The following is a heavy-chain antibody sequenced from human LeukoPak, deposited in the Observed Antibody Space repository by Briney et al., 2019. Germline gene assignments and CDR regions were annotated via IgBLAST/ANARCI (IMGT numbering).Heavy chain of an antibody. Sequence: GGSLRLSCAASGFTFSSYSMNWVRQAPGKGLEWVSSISSSSSYICYADSVKGRFTISRDNAKNSLYLQMNSLRAEDTAVYYCARDWPYSSSPHLDYWGQGALVTVSS. D-gene: IGHD6-6*01. CDR2: ISSSSSYI. J-gene: IGHJ4*02. CDR3: ARDWPYSSSPHLDY. CDR1: GFTFSSYS. V-gene: IGHV3-21*01.